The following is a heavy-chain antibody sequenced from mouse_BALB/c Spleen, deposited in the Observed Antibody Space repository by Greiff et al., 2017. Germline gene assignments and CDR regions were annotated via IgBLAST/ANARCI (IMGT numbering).Heavy chain of an antibody. CDR3: ARDQSYYGSWFAY. CDR2: INSNGGST. V-gene: IGHV5-6-3*01. J-gene: IGHJ3*01. D-gene: IGHD1-2*01. Sequence: EVKVVESGGGLVQPGGSLKLSCAASGFTFSSYGMSWVRQTPDKRLELVATINSNGGSTYYPDSVKGRFTISRDNAKKTLYLQMSSLKSEDTAMYYGARDQSYYGSWFAYWGQGTLVTVSA. CDR1: GFTFSSYG.